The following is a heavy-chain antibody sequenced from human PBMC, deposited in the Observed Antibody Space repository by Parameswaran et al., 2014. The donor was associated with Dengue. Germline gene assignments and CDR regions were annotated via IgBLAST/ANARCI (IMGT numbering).Heavy chain of an antibody. J-gene: IGHJ5*02. CDR3: ARGAVQVRGIIKTRSWLDP. CDR2: ISAYNGNT. Sequence: WVRQAPGQGLECMGWISAYNGNTNYVQNLQGRVTMTTDTSTNTAYMELRSLTSDDTAVYYCARGAVQVRGIIKTRSWLDPWGQGTLVTVSS. D-gene: IGHD3-10*01. V-gene: IGHV1-18*01.